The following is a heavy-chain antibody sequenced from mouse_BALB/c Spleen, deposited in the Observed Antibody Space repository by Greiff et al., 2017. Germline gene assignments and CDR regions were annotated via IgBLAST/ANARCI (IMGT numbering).Heavy chain of an antibody. D-gene: IGHD1-2*01. CDR1: GYAFSSYW. CDR2: IYPGDGDT. J-gene: IGHJ2*01. CDR3: ARKWNGGADY. Sequence: VQLQQPGAELVRPGSSVKISCKASGYAFSSYWMNWVQQRPGQGLEWIGQIYPGDGDTNYNGKFKGKATLTADKSSSTAYMQLSSLTSEDSAVYFCARKWNGGADYWGQGTTLTVSS. V-gene: IGHV1-80*01.